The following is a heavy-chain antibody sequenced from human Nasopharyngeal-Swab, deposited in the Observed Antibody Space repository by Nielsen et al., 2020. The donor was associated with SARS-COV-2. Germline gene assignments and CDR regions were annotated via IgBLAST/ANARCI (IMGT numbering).Heavy chain of an antibody. Sequence: ASVKVSCKASGYTFTSYGIGWVRQAPGQGLEWMGWISAYNGNTNYAQKLQGRVTMTTDTSTSTAYMELRSLRSDDTAVYYCARRAIAVAGTGLDYWGQGTLVTVSS. J-gene: IGHJ4*02. CDR1: GYTFTSYG. D-gene: IGHD6-19*01. CDR3: ARRAIAVAGTGLDY. V-gene: IGHV1-18*01. CDR2: ISAYNGNT.